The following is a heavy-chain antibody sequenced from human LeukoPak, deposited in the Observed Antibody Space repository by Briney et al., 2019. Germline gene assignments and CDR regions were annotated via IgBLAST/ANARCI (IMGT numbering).Heavy chain of an antibody. CDR3: ARDVLYDSSGYYSDY. Sequence: ASVKVSCKASGGTFSSYAISWVRQAPGQGLEWMGGIIPIFGTANYAQKFQGRVTITADKSTSTAYMELSSLRSEDTAVYYCARDVLYDSSGYYSDYWGQGTLVTVSS. D-gene: IGHD3-22*01. J-gene: IGHJ4*02. V-gene: IGHV1-69*06. CDR1: GGTFSSYA. CDR2: IIPIFGTA.